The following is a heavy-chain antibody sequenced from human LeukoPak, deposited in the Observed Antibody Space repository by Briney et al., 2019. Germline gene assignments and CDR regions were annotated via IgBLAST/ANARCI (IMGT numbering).Heavy chain of an antibody. J-gene: IGHJ4*02. Sequence: SQTLSLTCTVSGGSISSGSYYWSWIRQHPGKGLEWIGYIYYSGSTNYNPSLKSRVTISLDTSKNQFALRLSSVTAADTAVYYCARSIIGTRSKFDYWGQGTLVTVSS. CDR1: GGSISSGSYY. CDR2: IYYSGST. CDR3: ARSIIGTRSKFDY. D-gene: IGHD1/OR15-1a*01. V-gene: IGHV4-31*03.